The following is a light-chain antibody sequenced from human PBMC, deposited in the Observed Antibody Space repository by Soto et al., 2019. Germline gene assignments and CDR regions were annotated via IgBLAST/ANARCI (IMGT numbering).Light chain of an antibody. Sequence: DIQMTQSPSTLAASVGGRGTRTCRASQTISSWLAWYQQKPGKAAKLLIYKASTLKSGVTSRFSGSGSGTEFPLTISSLQPDDFATYYCQHYNSYSEAFGQGTKVDIK. J-gene: IGKJ1*01. CDR1: QTISSW. CDR3: QHYNSYSEA. CDR2: KAS. V-gene: IGKV1-5*03.